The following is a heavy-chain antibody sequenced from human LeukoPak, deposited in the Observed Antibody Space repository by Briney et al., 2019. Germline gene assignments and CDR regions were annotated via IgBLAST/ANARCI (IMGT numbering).Heavy chain of an antibody. V-gene: IGHV3-30*18. J-gene: IGHJ4*02. CDR1: GFTFSSSG. CDR2: ISYDGSKK. CDR3: AKAPYGSGSPHLDY. D-gene: IGHD3-10*01. Sequence: PGGSLRLSCAASGFTFSSSGMHWVRQAPGKGLEWATVISYDGSKKFYADSVKGRFTASRDNFKNTLYLQMNSLTADDTALYYCAKAPYGSGSPHLDYWGQGTLVTVSA.